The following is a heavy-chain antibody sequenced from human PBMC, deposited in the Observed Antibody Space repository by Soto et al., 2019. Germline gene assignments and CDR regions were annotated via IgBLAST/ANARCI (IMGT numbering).Heavy chain of an antibody. CDR3: ATDFSAIWNCRRDFDY. CDR2: ISGNSGSV. J-gene: IGHJ4*02. CDR1: GFTFDGFA. Sequence: EVQLVESGGGLVQPGRSLRLSCGASGFTFDGFAMHWVRQAPGKGLEWVSGISGNSGSVAYADSVKGRFTISRDNAKNSLDLQRNSRPPEDTAFYDRATDFSAIWNCRRDFDYWGQGTLVTGSS. D-gene: IGHD1-7*01. V-gene: IGHV3-9*01.